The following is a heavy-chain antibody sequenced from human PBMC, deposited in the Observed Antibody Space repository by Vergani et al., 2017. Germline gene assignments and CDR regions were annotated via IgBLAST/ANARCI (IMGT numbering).Heavy chain of an antibody. CDR1: GYTFTSYD. D-gene: IGHD4-11*01. V-gene: IGHV1-8*01. CDR3: ARSHSAVTTFYYYYYGMDV. Sequence: QVQLVQSGAEVKKPGASVKVSCKASGYTFTSYDINWVRQATGQGLEWMGWMNPNSGNTGYAQKFQGRVTMTRNTSISTAYMELSSLRSEDTAVYYCARSHSAVTTFYYYYYGMDVWGQGTTVTVSS. J-gene: IGHJ6*02. CDR2: MNPNSGNT.